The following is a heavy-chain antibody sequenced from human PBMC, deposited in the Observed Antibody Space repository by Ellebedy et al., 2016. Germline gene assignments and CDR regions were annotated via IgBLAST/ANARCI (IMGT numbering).Heavy chain of an antibody. J-gene: IGHJ3*02. CDR2: INNFTGTTGTT. D-gene: IGHD1-26*01. Sequence: GESLKISXTASGFNFSDYYMSWIRQAPGKGLEWVAYINNFTGTTGTTYYADSVKGRFTISRDNARNTLYVQMNSLRAEDTAVYYCASERLGVGPIQTDALDIWGQGTMVTVSS. CDR3: ASERLGVGPIQTDALDI. V-gene: IGHV3-11*04. CDR1: GFNFSDYY.